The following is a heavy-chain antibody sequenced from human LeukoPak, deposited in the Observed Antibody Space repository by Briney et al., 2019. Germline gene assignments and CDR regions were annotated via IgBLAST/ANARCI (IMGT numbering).Heavy chain of an antibody. D-gene: IGHD3-22*01. Sequence: ASVKVSCKASGYTFTSYDINWVRQATGQGLGWMGWMNPNSGNTGYAQKFQGRVTITRNTSISTAYMELSSLRSEDTAVYYCARGSRSNAYYYDSSGFAFDIWGQGTMVTVSS. J-gene: IGHJ3*02. CDR2: MNPNSGNT. V-gene: IGHV1-8*03. CDR1: GYTFTSYD. CDR3: ARGSRSNAYYYDSSGFAFDI.